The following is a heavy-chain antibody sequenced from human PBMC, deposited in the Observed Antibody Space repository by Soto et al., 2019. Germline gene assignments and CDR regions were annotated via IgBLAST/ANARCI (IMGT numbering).Heavy chain of an antibody. D-gene: IGHD3-22*01. CDR1: GFSLSNARMG. CDR2: IFSSDEA. J-gene: IGHJ4*02. Sequence: QVILKESGPVVVKPTETLTLTCTVSGFSLSNARMGVSWIRQPPGKALEWLAHIFSSDEASYSASLRSRLTIAKDTSKSQVVLTMTNMDPVDTGTYCCARVVEGGFRATSGSFDYWGQGTLVTVSS. CDR3: ARVVEGGFRATSGSFDY. V-gene: IGHV2-26*01.